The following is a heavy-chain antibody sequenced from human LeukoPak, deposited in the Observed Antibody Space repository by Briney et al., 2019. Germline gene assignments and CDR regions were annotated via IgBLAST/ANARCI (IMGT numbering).Heavy chain of an antibody. D-gene: IGHD5-12*01. CDR1: GYSFTSYW. J-gene: IGHJ4*02. CDR3: STARAFDCRSFDY. CDR2: IESSDSYT. Sequence: GESLRISCKGSGYSFTSYWISWVRQMPGKGLEWMGRIESSDSYTNYSPSFQGHVTISADKSINTAYLQWASLKASDTAMYYCSTARAFDCRSFDYWGQGSLVTVSS. V-gene: IGHV5-10-1*01.